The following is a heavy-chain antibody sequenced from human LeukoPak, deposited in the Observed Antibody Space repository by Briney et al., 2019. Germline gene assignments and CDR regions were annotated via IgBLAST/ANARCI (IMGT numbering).Heavy chain of an antibody. CDR2: ISGSSSTK. D-gene: IGHD1-26*01. J-gene: IGHJ4*02. V-gene: IGHV3-48*04. CDR1: GFTFSDYS. Sequence: GGSLRLSCAASGFTFSDYSMYWVRQAPGKGLEWVSDISGSSSTKFYADSVKGRFTISRDNAKNSPYLQMNSLRAEDTAVYYCARFSGSHIDYWGQGTLVTVSS. CDR3: ARFSGSHIDY.